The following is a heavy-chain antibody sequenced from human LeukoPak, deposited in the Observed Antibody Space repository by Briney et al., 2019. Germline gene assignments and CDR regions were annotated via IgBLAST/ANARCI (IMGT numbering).Heavy chain of an antibody. J-gene: IGHJ4*02. CDR1: DGSFSGYY. CDR3: ARGWLVFDY. CDR2: INHSGST. V-gene: IGHV4-34*01. D-gene: IGHD6-19*01. Sequence: SETLSLSCAVYDGSFSGYYWVWIRQPPAKGLEWIGEINHSGSTNYNPSLKSRVTISVDTSKNQFSPQLNSVTPEDTAVYYCARGWLVFDYWGQGTLVTVSS.